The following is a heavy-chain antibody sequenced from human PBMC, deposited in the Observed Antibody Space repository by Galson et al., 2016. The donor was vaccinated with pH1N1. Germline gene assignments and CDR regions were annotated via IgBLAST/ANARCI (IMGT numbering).Heavy chain of an antibody. V-gene: IGHV3-7*01. CDR1: GFTFSNYW. CDR2: IKHDGSQK. J-gene: IGHJ4*02. D-gene: IGHD4/OR15-4a*01. Sequence: SLRLSCAGSGFTFSNYWMHWVRQAPGKGLEWVANIKHDGSQKYYVDSVKGRLTISRDNAKNSLYLQMNSLRAEDTAVYYCVRAVGAVEAFWGQGTLLTVSS. CDR3: VRAVGAVEAF.